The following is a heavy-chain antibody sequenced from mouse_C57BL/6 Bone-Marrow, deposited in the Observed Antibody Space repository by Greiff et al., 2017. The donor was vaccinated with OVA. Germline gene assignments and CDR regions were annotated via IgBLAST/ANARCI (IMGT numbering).Heavy chain of an antibody. Sequence: DVKLVESGGDLVRPGGSLKLSCAASGFTFSSYGMSWVRQTPDKRLEWVATISSGGSYTYYPDSVKGRFTISRDNAKNTLYLQMSSLKSEDTAMYYCARNYNFDYWGQGTTLTVSS. V-gene: IGHV5-6*02. CDR3: ARNYNFDY. J-gene: IGHJ2*01. CDR2: ISSGGSYT. CDR1: GFTFSSYG. D-gene: IGHD2-1*01.